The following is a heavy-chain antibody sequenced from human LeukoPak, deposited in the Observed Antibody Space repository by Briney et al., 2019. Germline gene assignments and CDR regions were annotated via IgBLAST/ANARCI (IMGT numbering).Heavy chain of an antibody. Sequence: SVKVTCKASGFTFTSSTLQWVRQARGQRLEWIGWIVVGSGNTKYAQKFQERVTITRDMSTNTAYMELSSLRSEDTAVYYCAADLYGSVFDYWGQGTLVTVSS. CDR1: GFTFTSST. J-gene: IGHJ4*02. CDR3: AADLYGSVFDY. V-gene: IGHV1-58*01. CDR2: IVVGSGNT. D-gene: IGHD3-16*01.